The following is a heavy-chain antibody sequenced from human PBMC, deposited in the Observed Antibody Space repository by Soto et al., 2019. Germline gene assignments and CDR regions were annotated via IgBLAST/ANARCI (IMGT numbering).Heavy chain of an antibody. CDR2: IYYSGST. D-gene: IGHD4-17*01. V-gene: IGHV4-39*01. J-gene: IGHJ6*02. CDR1: GGSISSSSYY. CDR3: ASTTVTTESYYYYYGMDV. Sequence: PSETLSLTCTVSGGSISSSSYYWGWILQPPGKGLEWIGSIYYSGSTYYNPSLKSRVTISVDTSKNQFSLKLSSVTAADTAVYYCASTTVTTESYYYYYGMDVWGQGTTVTVSS.